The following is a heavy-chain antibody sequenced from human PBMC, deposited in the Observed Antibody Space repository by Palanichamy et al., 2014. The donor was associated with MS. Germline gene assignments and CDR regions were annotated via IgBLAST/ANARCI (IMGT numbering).Heavy chain of an antibody. Sequence: GRSLRLSCAASGFTFSSYGMHWVRQAPGKGLEWVAVIWYDGSNKYYADSVKGRFTISRDNSKNTLYLQMNSLRAEDTAVYYCAGWGLYGDYGYRTNYYYYGMDVWGQGTTVTVSS. J-gene: IGHJ6*02. CDR3: AGWGLYGDYGYRTNYYYYGMDV. CDR1: GFTFSSYG. V-gene: IGHV3-33*01. D-gene: IGHD4-17*01. CDR2: IWYDGSNK.